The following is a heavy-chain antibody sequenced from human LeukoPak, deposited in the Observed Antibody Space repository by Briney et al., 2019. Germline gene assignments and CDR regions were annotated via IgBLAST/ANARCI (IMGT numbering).Heavy chain of an antibody. CDR3: ARGTWLLYWYFDL. D-gene: IGHD5-12*01. CDR2: ISYDGSKK. Sequence: GGSLRLSCVASGFTFSIFDMHWVHQTPGKGLEWMAAISYDGSKKYYADSVKGRFTISRGKAKNTLYLQMNSLRAEDTAVYYCARGTWLLYWYFDLWGRGTLVTVSP. V-gene: IGHV3-30-3*01. CDR1: GFTFSIFD. J-gene: IGHJ2*01.